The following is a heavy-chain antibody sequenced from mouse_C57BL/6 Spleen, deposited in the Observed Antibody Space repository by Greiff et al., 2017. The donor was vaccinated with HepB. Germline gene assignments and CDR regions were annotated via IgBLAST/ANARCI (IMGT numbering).Heavy chain of an antibody. CDR3: ARSDSKSFDY. CDR1: GYTFTSYW. J-gene: IGHJ2*01. Sequence: VQLQQPGAELVMPGASVKLSCKASGYTFTSYWMHWVKQRPGQGLEWIGEIDPSDSYTNYNQKFKGKSTLTVDKSSSTAYMQLSSLTSEDSAVYYCARSDSKSFDYWGQGTTLTVSS. D-gene: IGHD2-5*01. V-gene: IGHV1-69*01. CDR2: IDPSDSYT.